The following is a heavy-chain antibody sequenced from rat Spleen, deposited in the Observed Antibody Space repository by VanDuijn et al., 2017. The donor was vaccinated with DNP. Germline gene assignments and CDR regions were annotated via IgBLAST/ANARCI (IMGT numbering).Heavy chain of an antibody. D-gene: IGHD5-1*01. CDR2: ISFDGSST. Sequence: EVQLVESGGGLVQPGRSLKISCVASGFTFSKSAMAWVRQAPTEGLEWVAAISFDGSSTYYRDSVKGRFTISRDNTKNTLYLQMDSLTSEHTATYYCTNDWELYYWGQGVMVTVSS. CDR3: TNDWELYY. J-gene: IGHJ2*01. CDR1: GFTFSKSA. V-gene: IGHV5-29*01.